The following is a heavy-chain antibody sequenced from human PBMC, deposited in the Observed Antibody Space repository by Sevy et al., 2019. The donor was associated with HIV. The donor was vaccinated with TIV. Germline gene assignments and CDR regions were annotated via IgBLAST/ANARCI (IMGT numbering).Heavy chain of an antibody. D-gene: IGHD1-26*01. CDR2: IYYNGHI. CDR3: AGENAWGRGYS. Sequence: PLQTLSLTCTVSGSSITSLYWNWIRQPPGKGLEWIANIYYNGHINYNPSLKSRVTLSLDTSKNQFSLRLSSVTAADTAMYYCAGENAWGRGYSWGQGTLVTVSS. CDR1: GSSITSLY. V-gene: IGHV4-59*08. J-gene: IGHJ4*02.